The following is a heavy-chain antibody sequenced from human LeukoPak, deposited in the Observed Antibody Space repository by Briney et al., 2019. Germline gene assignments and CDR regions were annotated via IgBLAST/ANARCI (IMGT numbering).Heavy chain of an antibody. Sequence: QPGGSLRLSCAASGFTFSTYSMNWVRQAPGKGVEWLSSISDTSSSIYYADSVKGRFTISRDNSKNSLYLQMNSLRAEDTAVYYCARGWDYSDYPGRWGQGTLVTVSS. V-gene: IGHV3-48*04. D-gene: IGHD4-11*01. CDR2: ISDTSSSI. CDR1: GFTFSTYS. CDR3: ARGWDYSDYPGR. J-gene: IGHJ4*02.